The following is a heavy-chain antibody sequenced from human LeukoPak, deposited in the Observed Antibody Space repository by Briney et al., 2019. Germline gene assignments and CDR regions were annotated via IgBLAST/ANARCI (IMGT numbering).Heavy chain of an antibody. V-gene: IGHV1-69*04. CDR1: GGTFSSYA. J-gene: IGHJ5*02. D-gene: IGHD3-10*02. CDR2: IIPILGIA. CDR3: AKYPPQVWYYYVS. Sequence: SVKVSCKASGGTFSSYAISWVRQAPGQGLEWMGRIIPILGIANYAQKFQGRVTITADKSTSTAYMELSSLRAEDTAVYYCAKYPPQVWYYYVSWGQGTLVTVSS.